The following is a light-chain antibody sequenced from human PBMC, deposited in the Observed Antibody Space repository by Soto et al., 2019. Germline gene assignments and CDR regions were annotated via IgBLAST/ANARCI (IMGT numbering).Light chain of an antibody. V-gene: IGLV1-40*01. CDR3: QSYDSSLSGYV. CDR2: ENN. CDR1: SSNIGAGYE. J-gene: IGLJ1*01. Sequence: QSVLTQSPSVSEAPGQRVTISCTGSSSNIGAGYEAHWYQQVPGTAPKLLIYENNNRPSGVPDRFSGSKSGTSASLALTGLQAEDEAEYYCQSYDSSLSGYVFGTGTKLTVL.